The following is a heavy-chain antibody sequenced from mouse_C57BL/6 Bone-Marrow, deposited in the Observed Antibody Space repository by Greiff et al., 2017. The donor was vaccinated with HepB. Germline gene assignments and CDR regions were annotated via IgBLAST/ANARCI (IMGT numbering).Heavy chain of an antibody. CDR1: GFTFSDYY. J-gene: IGHJ4*01. V-gene: IGHV5-12*01. D-gene: IGHD2-12*01. CDR3: ARGSYRGYYAMDY. Sequence: EVQRVESGGGLVQPGGSLKLSCAASGFTFSDYYMYWVRQTPEKRLEWVAYISNGGGSTYYPDTVKGRFTITRDNDKNTLYLQMSRLTSEDTAMYYCARGSYRGYYAMDYEGQGTAVTVTA. CDR2: ISNGGGST.